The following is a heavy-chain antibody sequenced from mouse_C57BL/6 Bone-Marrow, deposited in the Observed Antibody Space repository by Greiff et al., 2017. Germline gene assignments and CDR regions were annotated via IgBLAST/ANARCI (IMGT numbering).Heavy chain of an antibody. Sequence: QVQLQQSGAELVRPGTSVKVSCKASGYAFTNYLIEWVKQRPGQGLEWIGVINPGSGGTNYNEKFKGKATLTADKSSSTAYMQLSSLTSEDSAVYFCARRYYGSSYAYFDGWGTGTTVTVAS. D-gene: IGHD1-1*01. CDR1: GYAFTNYL. CDR3: ARRYYGSSYAYFDG. CDR2: INPGSGGT. V-gene: IGHV1-54*01. J-gene: IGHJ1*03.